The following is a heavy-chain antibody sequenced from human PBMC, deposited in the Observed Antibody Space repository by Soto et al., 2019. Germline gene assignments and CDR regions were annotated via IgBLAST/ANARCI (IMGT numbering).Heavy chain of an antibody. D-gene: IGHD5-18*01. CDR3: AREFFRDVAMVTDFDY. CDR2: ISSSTTTI. V-gene: IGHV3-48*02. CDR1: GFTFSSYS. Sequence: EVLLVESGGALVQPGGSLRLSCAASGFTFSSYSMHWVRQAPGKGLEWVSYISSSTTTIYYADSVKGRFTISRDNAKNSMYLKMNSLRDEDTALYYGAREFFRDVAMVTDFDYWGQGTLVTVSS. J-gene: IGHJ4*02.